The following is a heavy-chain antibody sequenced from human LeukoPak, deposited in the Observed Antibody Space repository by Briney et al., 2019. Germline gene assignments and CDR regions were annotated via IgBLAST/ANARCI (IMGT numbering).Heavy chain of an antibody. CDR2: ISGSGGST. CDR3: AKVPNCSGGSCYYHSTGYFDY. D-gene: IGHD2-15*01. Sequence: GGSLRLSCAASAFTFSSYAMSWVRQAPGKGLEWVSAISGSGGSTYYADSVKGRFTISRDNSKNTLYLHMNSLRAEDTAVYYCAKVPNCSGGSCYYHSTGYFDYWGQGTLVTVSS. CDR1: AFTFSSYA. J-gene: IGHJ4*02. V-gene: IGHV3-23*01.